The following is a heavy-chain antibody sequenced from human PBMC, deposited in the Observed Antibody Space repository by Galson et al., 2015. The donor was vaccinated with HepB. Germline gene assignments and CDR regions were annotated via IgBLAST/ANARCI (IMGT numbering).Heavy chain of an antibody. J-gene: IGHJ4*02. CDR1: GGSISSSSYY. Sequence: SETLSLTCAVSGGSISSSSYYWGWIRQPPGTGLEWIGSVYYSGSTYYNASLKSRVTISVDTSKNQFSLKLSSVTAADTAVYYCARLGGATGRLDYWGQGNPGHRLL. D-gene: IGHD1-26*01. V-gene: IGHV4-39*01. CDR3: ARLGGATGRLDY. CDR2: VYYSGST.